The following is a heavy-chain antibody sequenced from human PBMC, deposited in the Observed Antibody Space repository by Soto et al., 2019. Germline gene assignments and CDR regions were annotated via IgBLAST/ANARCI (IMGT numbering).Heavy chain of an antibody. Sequence: SETLSLTCTVSGGSISSSNYYWGWIRQPPGKGLEWIGSIYYSGSTYYNPSLKSRVTISVDTSKNQFSLKLSSVTAADTAVYYCARGHLEYYDILTGYSHWGQGTLVTVSS. CDR2: IYYSGST. J-gene: IGHJ4*02. CDR1: GGSISSSNYY. D-gene: IGHD3-9*01. V-gene: IGHV4-39*07. CDR3: ARGHLEYYDILTGYSH.